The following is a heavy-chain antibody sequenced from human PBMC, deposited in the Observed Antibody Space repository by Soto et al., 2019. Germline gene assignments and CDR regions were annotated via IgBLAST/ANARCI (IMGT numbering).Heavy chain of an antibody. CDR2: TRNKANSYTT. V-gene: IGHV3-72*01. CDR1: GFTFSDHN. Sequence: EVQLVESGGGLVQPGGFLRLSCAASGFTFSDHNMDWVRQAPGKGLEWVGRTRNKANSYTTEYAASVKGRFTISRDDSKNSLYLQMNSLKIEDTAMYYCARLAPDWGQGTLVTVSS. J-gene: IGHJ4*02. CDR3: ARLAPD.